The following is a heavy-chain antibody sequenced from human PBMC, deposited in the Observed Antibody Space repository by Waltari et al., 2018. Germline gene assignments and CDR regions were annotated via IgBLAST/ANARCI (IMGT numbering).Heavy chain of an antibody. J-gene: IGHJ4*02. CDR2: IRQDGVEK. CDR1: AFIFSNDW. Sequence: EVQLVESGGGLVQPGGSLRLSCTASAFIFSNDWRSWVRQAPGKGLEWVANIRQDGVEKHYVDSVKGRFTISRDNAKNSLHLQMNSLRAEDTAVYYCSRAEDYWGQGTLVTVSS. CDR3: SRAEDY. V-gene: IGHV3-7*04.